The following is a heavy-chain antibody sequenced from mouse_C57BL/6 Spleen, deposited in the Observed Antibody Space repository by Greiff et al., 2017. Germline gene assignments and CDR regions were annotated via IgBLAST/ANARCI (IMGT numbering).Heavy chain of an antibody. V-gene: IGHV1-78*01. D-gene: IGHD1-1*01. CDR1: GYTFTDHT. Sequence: QVQLQQSDAELVKPGASVKISCKVSGYTFTDHTIHWMKQRPEQGLEWIGYIYPRDGSTKYNEKFKGKATLTADKSSSTAYMKLNSLTSEDSAVYFCAKESDCCGSSYGYFDVWGTGTTVTVSS. J-gene: IGHJ1*03. CDR2: IYPRDGST. CDR3: AKESDCCGSSYGYFDV.